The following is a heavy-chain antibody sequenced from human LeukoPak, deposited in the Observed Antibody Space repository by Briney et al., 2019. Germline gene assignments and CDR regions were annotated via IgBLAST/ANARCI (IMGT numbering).Heavy chain of an antibody. D-gene: IGHD3-22*01. V-gene: IGHV4-34*01. CDR3: AREARGYRGYYYYYMDV. CDR1: GGSFSGYY. Sequence: PSETLSLTCAVYGGSFSGYYWSWIRQPPGKGLEWIGEINHRGSTNYNPSLKSRVTISVDTSKNQLSLKLSSVTAADTAVYYCAREARGYRGYYYYYMDVWGKGTTVTVSS. CDR2: INHRGST. J-gene: IGHJ6*03.